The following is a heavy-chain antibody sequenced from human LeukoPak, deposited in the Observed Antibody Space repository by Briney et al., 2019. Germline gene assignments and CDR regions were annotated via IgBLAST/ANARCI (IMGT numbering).Heavy chain of an antibody. D-gene: IGHD5-12*01. Sequence: GGSLRLSCAASGFTFNRYWMSWVRQAPGKELQWVANIKQDGSAKYYVDSVKGRFTIPRDNAKNSLYLQMNSLRAEDTAVYYCARVEASGYDYGAFDYWGQGTLVTVSS. CDR3: ARVEASGYDYGAFDY. J-gene: IGHJ4*02. CDR1: GFTFNRYW. V-gene: IGHV3-7*01. CDR2: IKQDGSAK.